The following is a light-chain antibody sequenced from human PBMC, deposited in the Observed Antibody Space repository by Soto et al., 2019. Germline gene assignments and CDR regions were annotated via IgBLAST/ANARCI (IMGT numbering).Light chain of an antibody. CDR3: QQYNSYPYT. CDR2: KAS. V-gene: IGKV1-5*03. J-gene: IGKJ2*01. Sequence: DIQMTQSPSTLSASVGDRVTITCRASQSISSWLAWYQQKPGKAPKLVIYKASSLESGVPSRFSGSGSGTDVTHTISSLQPDDFATYYCQQYNSYPYTFGQGTKLEIK. CDR1: QSISSW.